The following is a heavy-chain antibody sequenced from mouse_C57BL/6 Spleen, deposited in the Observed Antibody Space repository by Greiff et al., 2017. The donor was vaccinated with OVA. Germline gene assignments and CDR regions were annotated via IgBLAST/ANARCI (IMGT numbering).Heavy chain of an antibody. CDR2: ISSGSSTI. J-gene: IGHJ3*01. V-gene: IGHV5-17*01. CDR1: GFTFSDYG. CDR3: ARNYGSLPSFAY. Sequence: EVHLVESGGGLVKPGGSLKLSCAASGFTFSDYGMRWVRQAPEKGLEWVAYISSGSSTIYYADTVKGRFTISRDNAKNTLFLQMTSLRSEDTAMYYCARNYGSLPSFAYWGQGTLVTVSA. D-gene: IGHD1-1*01.